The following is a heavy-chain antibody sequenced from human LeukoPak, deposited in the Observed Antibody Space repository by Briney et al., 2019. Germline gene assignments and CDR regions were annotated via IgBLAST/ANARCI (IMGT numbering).Heavy chain of an antibody. Sequence: PSETLSLTCAVSRGSISSNNWWSWVRQSPGKGLEWIGEIYHSGSTYYNPSLKSRVTISVDTSKNQFSLKLSSVTAADTAVYYCARVAVAGTRPFDYWGQGTLVTVSS. CDR1: RGSISSNNW. CDR3: ARVAVAGTRPFDY. D-gene: IGHD6-19*01. V-gene: IGHV4-4*02. CDR2: IYHSGST. J-gene: IGHJ4*02.